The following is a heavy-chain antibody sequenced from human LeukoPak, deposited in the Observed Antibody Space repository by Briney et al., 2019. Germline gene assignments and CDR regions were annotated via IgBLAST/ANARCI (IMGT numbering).Heavy chain of an antibody. CDR2: IRYDGSNK. CDR1: GFTFTSYW. V-gene: IGHV3-30*02. CDR3: AKGSTRDGYNWFDP. J-gene: IGHJ5*02. D-gene: IGHD2-2*01. Sequence: GGSLRLSCAASGFTFTSYWMSWVRQAPGKGLEWVAFIRYDGSNKYYADSVKGRFTISRDNSKNTLYLQMNSLRAEDTAVYYCAKGSTRDGYNWFDPWGQGTLVTVSS.